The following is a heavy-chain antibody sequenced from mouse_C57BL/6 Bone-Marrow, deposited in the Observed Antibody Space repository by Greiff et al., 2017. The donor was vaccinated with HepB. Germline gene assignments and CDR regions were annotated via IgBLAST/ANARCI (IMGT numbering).Heavy chain of an antibody. D-gene: IGHD1-1*01. V-gene: IGHV5-17*01. CDR3: AREWGYDGSSYDAMDY. Sequence: DVMLVESGGGLVKPGGSLKLSCAASGFTFSDYGMHWVRQAPEKGLEWVAYISSGSSTIYYADTVKGRFTISSDNAKNTLFLQMTSLRSEDTAMYYCAREWGYDGSSYDAMDYWGQGTSVTVSS. CDR2: ISSGSSTI. CDR1: GFTFSDYG. J-gene: IGHJ4*01.